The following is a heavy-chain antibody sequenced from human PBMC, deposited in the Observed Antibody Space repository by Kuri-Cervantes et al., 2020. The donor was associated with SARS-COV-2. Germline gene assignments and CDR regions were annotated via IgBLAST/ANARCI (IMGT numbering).Heavy chain of an antibody. CDR1: GFTFNSYA. Sequence: GESLKISCAASGFTFNSYAMSWVRQAPGKGLEWVSSIGGGGGTTYYAVSVKGRFTISRDNSRNTLYLQMNSLRAEDTAVYYCAKGGGPTDYWGQGTLVTVSS. V-gene: IGHV3-23*01. CDR3: AKGGGPTDY. J-gene: IGHJ4*02. D-gene: IGHD3-10*01. CDR2: IGGGGGTT.